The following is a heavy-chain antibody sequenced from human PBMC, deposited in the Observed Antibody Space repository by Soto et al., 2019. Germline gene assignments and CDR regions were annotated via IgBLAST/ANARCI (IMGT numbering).Heavy chain of an antibody. Sequence: PSETLSLTCTVSGGSVSSGSYYWSWIRQPPGKRLEWIGYIYYSGSTNYNPSLKSRVTISVDTSKNQFSLKLSSVTAADTAVYYCAREYSSSSSFDYWGQGTLVTV. CDR1: GGSVSSGSYY. V-gene: IGHV4-61*01. J-gene: IGHJ4*02. CDR2: IYYSGST. CDR3: AREYSSSSSFDY. D-gene: IGHD6-6*01.